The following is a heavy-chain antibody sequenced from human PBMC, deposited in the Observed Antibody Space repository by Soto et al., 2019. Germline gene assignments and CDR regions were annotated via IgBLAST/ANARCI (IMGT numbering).Heavy chain of an antibody. J-gene: IGHJ5*02. CDR1: GFTFSSYA. CDR3: AKDRGNWFDP. CDR2: ISGSGGST. D-gene: IGHD3-10*01. V-gene: IGHV3-23*01. Sequence: EVQLLESGGGWVQPGGSLRLSCAASGFTFSSYAMSWVRQAPGKGLEWVSAISGSGGSTYYADSVKGRFTISRDNSKNTRYQQMNSLRAEDTAVYYCAKDRGNWFDPWGQETLVTVSS.